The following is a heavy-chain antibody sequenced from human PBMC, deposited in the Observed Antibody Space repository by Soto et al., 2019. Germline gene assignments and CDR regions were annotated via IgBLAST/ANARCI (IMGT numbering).Heavy chain of an antibody. CDR3: TRDAAATTLVY. CDR1: GGIFRSNA. D-gene: IGHD5-18*01. Sequence: QVQLVQSGAEVRKPGSSVKVSCKSSGGIFRSNASSWVRQAPGQGLEWMGAIIPQFPTPYYAQKFQGRVTNTTDESTSTAYMALNSLRSDDTAVYFSTRDAAATTLVYLRQGTLLSVSA. J-gene: IGHJ4*02. V-gene: IGHV1-69*05. CDR2: IIPQFPTP.